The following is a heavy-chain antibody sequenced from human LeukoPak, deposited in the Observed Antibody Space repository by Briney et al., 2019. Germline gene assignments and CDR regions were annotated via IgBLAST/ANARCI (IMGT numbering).Heavy chain of an antibody. CDR2: IYYSGST. CDR1: GGSISGYY. CDR3: ARDRRSGWYGANDH. Sequence: SETLSLTCTVSGGSISGYYWSWIRQPPGKGLEWIGYIYYSGSTNYNPSLESRVTISVDTSKYQCSLKLSSVTAADTAVYYCARDRRSGWYGANDHWGQGTLVTVSS. J-gene: IGHJ5*02. D-gene: IGHD6-19*01. V-gene: IGHV4-59*01.